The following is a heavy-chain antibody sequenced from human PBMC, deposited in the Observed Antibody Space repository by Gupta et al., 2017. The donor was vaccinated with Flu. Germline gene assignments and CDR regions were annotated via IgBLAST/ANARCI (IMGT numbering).Heavy chain of an antibody. CDR3: ARDRVAPYGMDV. Sequence: YYTGSSSFNPSLKSRVSMSVDTAKNHFSLRLTSVTAADTAVYYCARDRVAPYGMDVWGQGTTVTVSS. D-gene: IGHD5-12*01. J-gene: IGHJ6*02. CDR2: YYTGSS. V-gene: IGHV4-61*03.